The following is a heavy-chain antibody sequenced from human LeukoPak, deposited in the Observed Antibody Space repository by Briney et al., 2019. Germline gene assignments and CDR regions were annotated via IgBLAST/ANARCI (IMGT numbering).Heavy chain of an antibody. CDR1: GFSVSDYA. V-gene: IGHV3-21*01. CDR2: ISSSSTYI. J-gene: IGHJ4*02. CDR3: ARDRV. Sequence: GGSLRLSCAASGFSVSDYAMTWVRQAPGKGLEWVSSISSSSTYIYYADSVKGRFTISRDNAKNSVYLQMNSLRADDTAVYYCARDRVGGQGTLVTVSS.